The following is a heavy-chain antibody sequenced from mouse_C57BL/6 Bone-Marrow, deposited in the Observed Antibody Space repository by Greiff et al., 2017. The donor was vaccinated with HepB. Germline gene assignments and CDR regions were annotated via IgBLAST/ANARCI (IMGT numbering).Heavy chain of an antibody. J-gene: IGHJ4*01. CDR1: GYTFTDYY. CDR3: ASPGNVYAIDY. Sequence: QVQLKQSGAELVRPGASVKLSCKASGYTFTDYYINWVKQRPGQGLEWIARIYPGSGNTYYNEKFKGKATLTAEKSSSTAYMQLSSLTSEDSAVYFCASPGNVYAIDYWGQGTSVTVSS. V-gene: IGHV1-76*01. CDR2: IYPGSGNT. D-gene: IGHD2-1*01.